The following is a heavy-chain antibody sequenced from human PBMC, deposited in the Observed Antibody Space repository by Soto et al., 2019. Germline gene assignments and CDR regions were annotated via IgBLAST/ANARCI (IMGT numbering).Heavy chain of an antibody. CDR1: GYTFPNYY. V-gene: IGHV1-46*01. J-gene: IGHJ6*02. CDR2: IRPSGDST. Sequence: ASVKVSCKASGYTFPNYYMHWVRQAPGQGLEWMGVIRPSGDSTSYAQKFQGRVTVTRDTSTSTVYMELSSLRSDDTAVYYCARDLRVGTTYNGMDVWGQGTTVTVSS. D-gene: IGHD1-26*01. CDR3: ARDLRVGTTYNGMDV.